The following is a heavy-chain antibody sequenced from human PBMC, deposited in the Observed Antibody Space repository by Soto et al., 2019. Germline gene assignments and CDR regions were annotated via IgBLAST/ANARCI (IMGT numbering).Heavy chain of an antibody. CDR3: ARDSCGVTNCYGHFDF. D-gene: IGHD2-2*01. V-gene: IGHV3-33*01. CDR1: GFSFSSYG. CDR2: IWFDGNKR. Sequence: TGGSLRLSCAASGFSFSSYGMHWVRQAPGKGLEWVAIIWFDGNKRYYAESVKGRFTVSRDNSKNTMYLQMTSLRVEDTAVYYCARDSCGVTNCYGHFDFWGQGSLVTVSS. J-gene: IGHJ4*02.